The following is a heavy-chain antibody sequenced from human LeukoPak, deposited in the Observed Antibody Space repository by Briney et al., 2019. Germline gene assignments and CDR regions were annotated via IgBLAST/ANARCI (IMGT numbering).Heavy chain of an antibody. CDR1: GFIFSNYG. Sequence: PGGSLRLSRAASGFIFSNYGMTWVRQAPGKGLEWVSTISGSTVITFYADSVKGRFTISRDNPENTLYLQMNSLRAEDTAVYYCAKDRPSSYCSGGTCSGENWFDPWGQGTLVTVSS. D-gene: IGHD2-15*01. J-gene: IGHJ5*02. CDR3: AKDRPSSYCSGGTCSGENWFDP. V-gene: IGHV3-23*01. CDR2: ISGSTVIT.